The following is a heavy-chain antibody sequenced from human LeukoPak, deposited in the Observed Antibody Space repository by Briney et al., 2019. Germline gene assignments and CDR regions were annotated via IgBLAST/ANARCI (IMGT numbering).Heavy chain of an antibody. CDR2: IYYSGST. J-gene: IGHJ4*02. D-gene: IGHD1-26*01. Sequence: SETLSLTCTVSGGSISSYYWSWIRQPPGKGLEWIGYIYYSGSTNYNPSLKSPVTMSVDTSKNQFSLRLSSVTAADTAVYYCARVSYYGPLFYFDYWGQGILVTVSS. CDR3: ARVSYYGPLFYFDY. V-gene: IGHV4-59*12. CDR1: GGSISSYY.